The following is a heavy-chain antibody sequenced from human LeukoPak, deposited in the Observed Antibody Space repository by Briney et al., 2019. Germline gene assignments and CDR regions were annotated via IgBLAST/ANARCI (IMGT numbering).Heavy chain of an antibody. Sequence: PGGTLRLSCAASGFTFSSYAMSWVRQAPGKGLEWVSAISGSGGSTYYADSVKGRFTISRDNSKNTLYLQMNSLRAEDTAVYYCAKGYDFWSGYYTAFDYWGQGTLVSVSS. CDR2: ISGSGGST. J-gene: IGHJ4*02. CDR3: AKGYDFWSGYYTAFDY. D-gene: IGHD3-3*01. V-gene: IGHV3-23*01. CDR1: GFTFSSYA.